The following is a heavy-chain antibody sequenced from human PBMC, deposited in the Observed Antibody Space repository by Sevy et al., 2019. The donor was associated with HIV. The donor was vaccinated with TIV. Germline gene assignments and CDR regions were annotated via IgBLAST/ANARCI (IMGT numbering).Heavy chain of an antibody. D-gene: IGHD4-17*01. Sequence: GGSLRLSCAASGFTFSSFAMHWVRQAPGKGLEWVAVTSFDGSNKYNADSVKGRFTISRDNSKNTLYLQMNSLRANDTALYYCARDAGYGEDYYYGMDVWGQGTMVTVSS. CDR2: TSFDGSNK. V-gene: IGHV3-30-3*01. CDR1: GFTFSSFA. CDR3: ARDAGYGEDYYYGMDV. J-gene: IGHJ6*02.